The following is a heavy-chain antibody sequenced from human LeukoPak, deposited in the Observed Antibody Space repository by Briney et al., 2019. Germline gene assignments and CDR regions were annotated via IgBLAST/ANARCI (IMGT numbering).Heavy chain of an antibody. V-gene: IGHV4-39*01. CDR3: ARIMPYSHLL. CDR2: IYYSGST. D-gene: IGHD2-2*01. J-gene: IGHJ4*02. CDR1: GVSISSSNSY. Sequence: SETLSLTCTVSGVSISSSNSYWGWIRQPPGKGLEWIGSIYYSGSTYYNPSLKSRVTISVDTSKNQFSLKLSSVTAADTAVYYCARIMPYSHLLWGQGTLVTVSS.